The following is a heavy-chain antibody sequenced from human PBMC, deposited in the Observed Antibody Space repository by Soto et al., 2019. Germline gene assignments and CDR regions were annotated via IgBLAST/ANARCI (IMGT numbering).Heavy chain of an antibody. V-gene: IGHV3-74*01. J-gene: IGHJ5*02. CDR2: INSDGSST. D-gene: IGHD4-17*01. Sequence: EVQLVESGGGLVQPGGSLRLSCAASGFTFSSYWMHWVRQAPGKGLVWVSRINSDGSSTSYADSVKCRFTISRDNAKNTLYLQMNSLRAEDTAVYYCARGGTVTRGVFDPWGQGTLVTVSS. CDR1: GFTFSSYW. CDR3: ARGGTVTRGVFDP.